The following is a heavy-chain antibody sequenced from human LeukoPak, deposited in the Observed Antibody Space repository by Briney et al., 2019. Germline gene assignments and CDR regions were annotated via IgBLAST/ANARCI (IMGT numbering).Heavy chain of an antibody. J-gene: IGHJ4*02. D-gene: IGHD3-3*01. V-gene: IGHV3-30*02. Sequence: PGGSLRLSCAASGFTFSSYGMHWVRQAPGKGLEWVAFIRYDGGNKYYADSVKGRFTISRDNSKNTLYLQMNSLRAEDTAVYYCAKDSYEIDYWGQGTLVTVSS. CDR1: GFTFSSYG. CDR2: IRYDGGNK. CDR3: AKDSYEIDY.